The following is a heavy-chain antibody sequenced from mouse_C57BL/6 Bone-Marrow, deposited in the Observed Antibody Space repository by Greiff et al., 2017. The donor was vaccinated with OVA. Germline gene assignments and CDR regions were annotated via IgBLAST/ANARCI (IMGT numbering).Heavy chain of an antibody. CDR1: GYTFTSYW. J-gene: IGHJ2*01. Sequence: QVQLKQPGAELVKPGASVKLSCKASGYTFTSYWMHWVKQRPGRGLEWIGRIDPNSGGTKYNEKFKSKATLTVDKPSSPSYMQLSSLTSEDSAVSYCARAELPYFDYWGQGTTLTVSS. V-gene: IGHV1-72*01. CDR3: ARAELPYFDY. CDR2: IDPNSGGT.